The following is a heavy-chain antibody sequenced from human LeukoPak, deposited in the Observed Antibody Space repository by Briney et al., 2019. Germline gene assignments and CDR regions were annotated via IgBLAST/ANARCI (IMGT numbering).Heavy chain of an antibody. J-gene: IGHJ4*02. Sequence: GSLRLSCATSGFTFSGYSMNWVRQAPGKGLEWIASIHYSGTTYYTPSLKSRVTISVDTSKNQFSPKLNSVTAADTAVYYCAGRRSRGTQDWGQGTLVTVSS. D-gene: IGHD3-10*01. CDR2: IHYSGTT. V-gene: IGHV4-39*01. CDR1: GFTFSGYSMN. CDR3: AGRRSRGTQD.